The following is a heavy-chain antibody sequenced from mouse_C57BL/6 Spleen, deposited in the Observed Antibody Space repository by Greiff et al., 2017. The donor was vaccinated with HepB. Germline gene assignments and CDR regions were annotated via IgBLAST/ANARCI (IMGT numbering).Heavy chain of an antibody. CDR1: GFTFSSYA. Sequence: EVKLVESGGGLVKPGGSLKLSCAASGFTFSSYAMSWVRQTPEKRLEWVATISDGGSYTYYPDNVKGRFTISRDNAKNNLYLQMSHLKSEDTAMYYCASRNWDWYFDVWGTGTTVTVSS. CDR2: ISDGGSYT. D-gene: IGHD4-1*01. J-gene: IGHJ1*03. V-gene: IGHV5-4*03. CDR3: ASRNWDWYFDV.